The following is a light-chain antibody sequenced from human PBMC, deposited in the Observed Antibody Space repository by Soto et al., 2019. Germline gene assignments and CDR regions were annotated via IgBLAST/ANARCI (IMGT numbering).Light chain of an antibody. V-gene: IGLV1-40*01. Sequence: QSVLTQPPSVSGAPGQRVTISCTGSSSNIGAGYDVHWYQQLPGTAPKLLIYGNTNRPSGVPDRFSGSKSGTSASLAITGLQAEDEADYYCQSYDSSLSGYVFGTATKHTVL. J-gene: IGLJ1*01. CDR3: QSYDSSLSGYV. CDR2: GNT. CDR1: SSNIGAGYD.